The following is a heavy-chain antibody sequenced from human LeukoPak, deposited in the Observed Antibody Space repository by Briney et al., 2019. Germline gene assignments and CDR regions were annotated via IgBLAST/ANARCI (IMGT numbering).Heavy chain of an antibody. CDR1: GFTFDKYG. CDR2: ILEDGRIK. V-gene: IGHV3-30*18. Sequence: GGSLRLSCAASGFTFDKYGMHYTRQAPGKGLEWVAVILEDGRIKKYADSVKDRFTISRDNTNNTLYLQMNRLRAEDTGIYFCAKDRETTASGTFDYWGLGTLVAVSS. D-gene: IGHD1-1*01. CDR3: AKDRETTASGTFDY. J-gene: IGHJ4*02.